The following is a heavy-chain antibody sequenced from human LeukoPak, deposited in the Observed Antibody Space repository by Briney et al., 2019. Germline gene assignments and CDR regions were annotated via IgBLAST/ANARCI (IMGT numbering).Heavy chain of an antibody. J-gene: IGHJ4*02. CDR1: GFTFSSYG. V-gene: IGHV3-30*18. Sequence: GGSLRLSCAASGFTFSSYGMHWVRQAPGKGLEWVAVISYDGSNKYYADSVKGRFTISRDNSKNTLYLQMNSLRAEDTAVYYFAKDRLHCTNGVCFFFDNGGQETRVPVS. CDR2: ISYDGSNK. D-gene: IGHD2-8*01. CDR3: AKDRLHCTNGVCFFFDN.